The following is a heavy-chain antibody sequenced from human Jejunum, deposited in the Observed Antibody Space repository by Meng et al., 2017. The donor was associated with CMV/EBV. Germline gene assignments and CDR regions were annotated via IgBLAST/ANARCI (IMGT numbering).Heavy chain of an antibody. CDR1: GYTFTSYD. CDR3: ATGVADFEY. J-gene: IGHJ4*02. CDR2: MNPNRGTT. Sequence: QVQLGHSGDVVKKPGASVKVSCKASGYTFTSYDIHWVRQGTGQGLEWMGWMNPNRGTTGYVQKFQGRVTMTRNISKSTAYMDLSSLRSEDTAVYYCATGVADFEYWGQGTLVTVSS. V-gene: IGHV1-8*01. D-gene: IGHD6-19*01.